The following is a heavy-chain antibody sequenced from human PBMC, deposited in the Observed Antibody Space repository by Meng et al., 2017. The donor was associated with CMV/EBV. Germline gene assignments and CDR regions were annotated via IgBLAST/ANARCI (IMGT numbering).Heavy chain of an antibody. D-gene: IGHD3-3*01. CDR1: GYTFTSYD. CDR2: MNPNSGNT. Sequence: ASVKVSCKASGYTFTSYDINWVRQATGQGLEWMGWMNPNSGNTGYAQKFQGRVTMTRNTSIRTAYMELSSLRSEDTAVYYCARGRVMYYDFWSGYHPLDYWGQGTLVTVSS. J-gene: IGHJ4*02. V-gene: IGHV1-8*01. CDR3: ARGRVMYYDFWSGYHPLDY.